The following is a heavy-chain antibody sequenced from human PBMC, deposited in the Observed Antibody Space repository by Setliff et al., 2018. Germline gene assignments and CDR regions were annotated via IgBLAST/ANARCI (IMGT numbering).Heavy chain of an antibody. Sequence: SETLSLTCAVYGGSFSGYYWTWIRQPPGKGLEWIGEINHSGSSNYNPSLKSRVTISVDTSKNLFSLKLSSVTAADTAVYYCARGLSYYDSSGYLLAPYAFDIWGQGTMVTVSS. CDR2: INHSGSS. J-gene: IGHJ3*02. CDR3: ARGLSYYDSSGYLLAPYAFDI. CDR1: GGSFSGYY. V-gene: IGHV4-34*01. D-gene: IGHD3-22*01.